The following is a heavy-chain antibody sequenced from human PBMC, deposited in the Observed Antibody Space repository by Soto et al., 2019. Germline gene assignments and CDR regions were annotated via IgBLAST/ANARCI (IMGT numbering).Heavy chain of an antibody. CDR1: GFVFRTFR. D-gene: IGHD3-9*01. CDR3: VRDRPNTESLTGYFDT. CDR2: IRFDGSTA. J-gene: IGHJ4*02. V-gene: IGHV3-33*01. Sequence: GGSLRLSCEASGFVFRTFRMHWVRRAPDKGLEWLATIRFDGSTARYAESVRGRFKISRDNSMNTLYLQLDRLRVEDTAVYYCVRDRPNTESLTGYFDTWGQGTPVTVSS.